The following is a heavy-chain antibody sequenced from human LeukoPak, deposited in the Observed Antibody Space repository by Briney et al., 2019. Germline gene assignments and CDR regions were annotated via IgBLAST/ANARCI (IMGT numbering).Heavy chain of an antibody. V-gene: IGHV3-30*02. CDR3: AKGLYYDFWSGLNWFDP. D-gene: IGHD3-3*01. CDR2: IRYDGSNK. Sequence: GGSLRLSCAASGFTFSSYGMHWVRQAPGKGLEWVAFIRYDGSNKYYADSVKGRFTISRDNSKNTLYLQMNSLRAEDTAVYYCAKGLYYDFWSGLNWFDPWGQGTLVTVSS. J-gene: IGHJ5*02. CDR1: GFTFSSYG.